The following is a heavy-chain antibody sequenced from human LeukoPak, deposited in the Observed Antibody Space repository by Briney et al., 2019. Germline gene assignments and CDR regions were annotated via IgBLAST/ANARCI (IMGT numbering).Heavy chain of an antibody. CDR1: GGSFSGCY. CDR2: INHSGST. V-gene: IGHV4-34*01. Sequence: PSETLSLTCAVYGGSFSGCYWSWIRQPPGKGLEWIGEINHSGSTNYNPSLKSRVTISVDTSKNQFSLKLSSVTAADTAVYYCASHCSGGSCYADYWGQGTLVTVSS. D-gene: IGHD2-15*01. J-gene: IGHJ4*02. CDR3: ASHCSGGSCYADY.